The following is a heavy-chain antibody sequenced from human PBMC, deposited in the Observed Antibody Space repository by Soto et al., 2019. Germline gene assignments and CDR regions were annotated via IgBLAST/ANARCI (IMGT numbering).Heavy chain of an antibody. V-gene: IGHV1-69*01. J-gene: IGHJ4*02. CDR1: GGTFSSYA. D-gene: IGHD3-22*01. CDR3: ARSPASGYIFDY. CDR2: IIPISGTA. Sequence: QVQLVQSGAEVKKPGSSVKVSCKASGGTFSSYAISWVRQAPGQGLEWMGGIIPISGTANYAQKFQGRVTIIEDESTSTAYMELRSLRSEDMAVYYCARSPASGYIFDYWGQGTLVTVSS.